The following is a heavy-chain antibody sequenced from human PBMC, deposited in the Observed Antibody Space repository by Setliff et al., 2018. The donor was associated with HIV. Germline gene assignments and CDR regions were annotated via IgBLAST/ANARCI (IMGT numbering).Heavy chain of an antibody. CDR1: GFTFSNYA. CDR3: AKSPALSYSSGWYYFDY. Sequence: PGGSLRLSCAASGFTFSNYAMTWVRQAPGKGLEWVSVIYSGGSSTYYADSVQGRFTISRDNSRDPLYLQMNSLRAEDAAVYYCAKSPALSYSSGWYYFDYWGQGTLVTVSS. V-gene: IGHV3-23*03. CDR2: IYSGGSST. D-gene: IGHD3-22*01. J-gene: IGHJ4*02.